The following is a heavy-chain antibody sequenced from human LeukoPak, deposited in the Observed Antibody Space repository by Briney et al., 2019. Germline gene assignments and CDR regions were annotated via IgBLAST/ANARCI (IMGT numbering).Heavy chain of an antibody. CDR3: ATVGFTMPGIAAAGHY. J-gene: IGHJ4*02. D-gene: IGHD6-13*01. Sequence: GASVKVSCKVSGYTLTELSMHWVRQAPGKGLEWMGGFDPEDGETIYAQKFQGRVTMTEDTSTDTAYMELSSLRSEDTAVYYCATVGFTMPGIAAAGHYWGQGTLVTVSS. V-gene: IGHV1-24*01. CDR2: FDPEDGET. CDR1: GYTLTELS.